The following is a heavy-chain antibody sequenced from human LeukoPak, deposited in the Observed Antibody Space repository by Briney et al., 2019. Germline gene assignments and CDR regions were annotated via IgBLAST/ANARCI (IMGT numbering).Heavy chain of an antibody. V-gene: IGHV1-18*01. J-gene: IGHJ4*02. Sequence: GASVKVSCKASGYTFTSYGISWVRQAPGQGLEWMGWISAYNGNTNYAQKLQGRVTMTTDTSTSTAYMELRSLRSDDTAVYYCAVGGYYYGSGSYADHWGQGTLVTVSS. CDR3: AVGGYYYGSGSYADH. D-gene: IGHD3-10*01. CDR2: ISAYNGNT. CDR1: GYTFTSYG.